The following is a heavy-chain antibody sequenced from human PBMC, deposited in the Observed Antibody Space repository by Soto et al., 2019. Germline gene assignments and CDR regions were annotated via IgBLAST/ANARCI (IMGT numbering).Heavy chain of an antibody. D-gene: IGHD2-2*01. CDR1: GGSISSGDYY. CDR3: VRGDPGACSSYSCSDAFDL. CDR2: IYYRGST. J-gene: IGHJ3*01. V-gene: IGHV4-30-4*01. Sequence: QVQLQESGPGLVKPSQTLSLTCTVSGGSISSGDYYWYWIRQPPGQGLEWLGSIYYRGSTYYSPSHKSKVTISVGTSKNQISLKLSSVTAADTAVYYCVRGDPGACSSYSCSDAFDLWGRGTMVAVSS.